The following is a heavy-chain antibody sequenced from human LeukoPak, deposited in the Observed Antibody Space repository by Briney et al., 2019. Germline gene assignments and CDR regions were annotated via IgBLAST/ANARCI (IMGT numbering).Heavy chain of an antibody. V-gene: IGHV3-48*03. J-gene: IGHJ3*02. CDR1: GLTFGSYG. CDR2: ISSGGTTT. CDR3: ARSVYSATHDAFDM. Sequence: GGSLTLSCVASGLTFGSYGMNWVRQAPGRGLEYISYISSGGTTTNYADSVKGRFTVSRDNARNSLSLQMNSLRVEDTAVYYCARSVYSATHDAFDMWGQGTMVTVSS. D-gene: IGHD6-13*01.